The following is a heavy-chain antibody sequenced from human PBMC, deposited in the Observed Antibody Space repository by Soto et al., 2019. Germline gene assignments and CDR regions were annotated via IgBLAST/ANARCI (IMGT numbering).Heavy chain of an antibody. CDR2: ISSSSSYI. CDR3: ARDPPYCSSSSCYIRFLDY. D-gene: IGHD2-2*02. CDR1: GFTFSSYS. V-gene: IGHV3-21*01. J-gene: IGHJ4*02. Sequence: GCSLRLSCAASGFTFSSYSMDWVRQAPGKGLEWVSSISSSSSYIYYADSVKGRFTISRDNARNSLYLQMNSLRAEDTAVYYCARDPPYCSSSSCYIRFLDYWGQGTLVTVS.